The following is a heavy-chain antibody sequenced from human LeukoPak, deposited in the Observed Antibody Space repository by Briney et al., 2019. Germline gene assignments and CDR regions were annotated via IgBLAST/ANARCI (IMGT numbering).Heavy chain of an antibody. CDR3: ARDALISVGDSSGYSL. CDR2: IWYDGSSK. V-gene: IGHV3-33*01. CDR1: GFTFSSYG. Sequence: GGSLRLSCAASGFTFSSYGMHWVRQAPGKGLEWVAVIWYDGSSKYYADSVKGRFTISRDNSKNTLYLQMNSLRAEDTAVYYCARDALISVGDSSGYSLWGQGTLVTVSS. J-gene: IGHJ4*02. D-gene: IGHD3-22*01.